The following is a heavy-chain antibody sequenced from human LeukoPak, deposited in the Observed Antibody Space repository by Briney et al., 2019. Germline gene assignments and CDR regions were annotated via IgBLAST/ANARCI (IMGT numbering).Heavy chain of an antibody. CDR3: ASVDFWSGYHFDY. J-gene: IGHJ4*02. D-gene: IGHD3-3*01. CDR1: GFTFSSYG. CDR2: IWYDGSNK. Sequence: GRSLRLSRAASGFTFSSYGMHWVRQAPGKGLEWVAVIWYDGSNKYYADSVKGRFTISRDNSKNTLYLQMNSLRAEDTAVYYCASVDFWSGYHFDYWGQGTLVTVSS. V-gene: IGHV3-33*01.